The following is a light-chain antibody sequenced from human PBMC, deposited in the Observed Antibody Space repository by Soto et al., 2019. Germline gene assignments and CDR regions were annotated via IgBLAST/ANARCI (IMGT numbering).Light chain of an antibody. J-gene: IGKJ3*01. Sequence: DIQMTQSPPSLSASVGDRVTITCRASQGIDHSVAWYQQKPGEVPNLLIYSASTLHSGVPSRFSGSGSGTDFPLTITSLQPEDVATYYGQEHYSGPPVAFGPGTKVDV. V-gene: IGKV1-27*01. CDR2: SAS. CDR1: QGIDHS. CDR3: QEHYSGPPVA.